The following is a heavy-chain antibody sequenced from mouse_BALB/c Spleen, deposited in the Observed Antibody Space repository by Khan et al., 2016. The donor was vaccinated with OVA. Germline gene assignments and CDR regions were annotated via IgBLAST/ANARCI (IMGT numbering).Heavy chain of an antibody. CDR1: GDSITTGY. J-gene: IGHJ3*01. V-gene: IGHV3-8*02. D-gene: IGHD2-14*01. Sequence: VQLKESGPSLVKPSQTLSLTCSVTGDSITTGYWNWIRKFPGNKLEYMGYIIYTGSTYYNPSLKSRISITRHTSKNQYYLQLNSVTAEDTATFYCARSSCRYAFVYWGQGTLVTVSA. CDR2: IIYTGST. CDR3: ARSSCRYAFVY.